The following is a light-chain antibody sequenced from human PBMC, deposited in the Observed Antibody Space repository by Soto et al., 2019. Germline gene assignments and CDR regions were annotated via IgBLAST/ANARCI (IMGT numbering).Light chain of an antibody. CDR3: SSYTSSSTLV. CDR1: SSDVGGSNY. J-gene: IGLJ2*01. CDR2: DVT. Sequence: QSALTQPASVSGSPGQSITISCTGTSSDVGGSNYVSWYQQYPGKAPKLMIFDVTNRPSGVSNRFSGSKSGNTASLTISGLQAEDEADYYCSSYTSSSTLVFGGGTKVTVL. V-gene: IGLV2-14*01.